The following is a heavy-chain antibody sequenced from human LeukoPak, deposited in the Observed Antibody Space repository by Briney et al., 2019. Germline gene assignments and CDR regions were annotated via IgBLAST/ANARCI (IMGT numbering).Heavy chain of an antibody. CDR3: ARGHGDSSSFDY. V-gene: IGHV3-33*01. CDR1: GFTFSSYG. CDR2: IWYDGSNK. J-gene: IGHJ4*02. Sequence: GRSLRLSCAASGFTFSSYGMHWVRQAPGKGLVWVAVIWYDGSNKYYADSVKGRFTISRDNSKNTLYLQMNSLRAEDTAVYYCARGHGDSSSFDYWGQGTLVTVSA. D-gene: IGHD6-13*01.